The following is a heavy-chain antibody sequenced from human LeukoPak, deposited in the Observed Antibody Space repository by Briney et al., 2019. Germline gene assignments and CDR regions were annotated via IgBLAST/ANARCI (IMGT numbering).Heavy chain of an antibody. J-gene: IGHJ4*02. CDR3: ATGDGYNSFDY. Sequence: SETLSLTCTVSGGSFSSYYWSWIRQPAGKGLEWIGRIYTSGSTNYNSSLTSRVTMSVDTSKNQVSLKLSSVTAADTAVYYCATGDGYNSFDYWGQGTLVTVSS. V-gene: IGHV4-4*07. D-gene: IGHD5-24*01. CDR1: GGSFSSYY. CDR2: IYTSGST.